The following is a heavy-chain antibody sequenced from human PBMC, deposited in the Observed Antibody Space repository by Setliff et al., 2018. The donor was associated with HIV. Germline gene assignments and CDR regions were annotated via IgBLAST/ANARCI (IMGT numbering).Heavy chain of an antibody. D-gene: IGHD3-3*01. CDR3: ARGRDYTGSWFRPFYLDF. V-gene: IGHV4-34*01. CDR2: INHSGST. CDR1: GGSFSAYH. J-gene: IGHJ4*01. Sequence: SETLSLTCAVYGGSFSAYHWSWIRQTPGKGLGWLGEINHSGSTAYNLALESRVSMSIDTSKNQFSLKLTSVTAADTAIYYCARGRDYTGSWFRPFYLDFWGHGNLVTVS.